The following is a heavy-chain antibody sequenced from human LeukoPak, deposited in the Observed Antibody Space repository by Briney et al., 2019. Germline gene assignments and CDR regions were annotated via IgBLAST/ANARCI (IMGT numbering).Heavy chain of an antibody. D-gene: IGHD3-16*01. Sequence: SETLSLTCTVSGYSISGGYYWGWIRQPPGKGLEWIGTIYHSRNTYYNPSLKSRVTISIDTSKNQFSLKLRSVTATDTAVYYCARVRRSRLAELDYWGQGTLVTVSS. CDR2: IYHSRNT. V-gene: IGHV4-38-2*02. J-gene: IGHJ4*02. CDR3: ARVRRSRLAELDY. CDR1: GYSISGGYY.